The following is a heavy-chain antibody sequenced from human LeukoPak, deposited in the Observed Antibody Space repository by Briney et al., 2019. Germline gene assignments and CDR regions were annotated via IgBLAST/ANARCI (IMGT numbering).Heavy chain of an antibody. CDR3: ASQSFARFDP. CDR1: GFTFSRNW. V-gene: IGHV3-7*01. J-gene: IGHJ5*02. CDR2: IQPDGSEQ. Sequence: PGGSLRLSCVASGFTFSRNWMSWVRQAPGKGLEWVGNIQPDGSEQYPVDSVKGRFTISRDSARNSLFLQMNSLRVEDTAVYYCASQSFARFDPWGQGTLVTVSS. D-gene: IGHD3-16*01.